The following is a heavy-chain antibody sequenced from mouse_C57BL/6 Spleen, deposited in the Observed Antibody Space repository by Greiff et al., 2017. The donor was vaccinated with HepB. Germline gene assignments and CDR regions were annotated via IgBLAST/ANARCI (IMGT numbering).Heavy chain of an antibody. Sequence: DVQLQESGPGLVKPSQSLSLTCSVTGYSITSGYYWNWIRQFPGNKLEWMGYISYDGSNNYNPSLKNRISITRDTSKNQFFLKLNSVTTEDTATYYCARVQLGLYAMDYWGQGTSVTVSS. CDR2: ISYDGSN. CDR1: GYSITSGYY. CDR3: ARVQLGLYAMDY. V-gene: IGHV3-6*01. D-gene: IGHD4-1*02. J-gene: IGHJ4*01.